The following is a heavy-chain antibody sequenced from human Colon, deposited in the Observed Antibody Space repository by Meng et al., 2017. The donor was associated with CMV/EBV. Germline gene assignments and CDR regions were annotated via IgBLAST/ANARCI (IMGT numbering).Heavy chain of an antibody. CDR2: IRADDGST. CDR3: VGRLRPDV. J-gene: IGHJ6*02. D-gene: IGHD2-21*01. V-gene: IGHV3-23*01. CDR1: GFSFTTSH. Sequence: GGSLRLSCAASGFSFTTSHMNWVRQAPGQGLEWVSGIRADDGSTFYAASVRGRFTISRDNSKNTLYLQMHSLRAEDSAVYYCVGRLRPDVWGQGTTVTVSS.